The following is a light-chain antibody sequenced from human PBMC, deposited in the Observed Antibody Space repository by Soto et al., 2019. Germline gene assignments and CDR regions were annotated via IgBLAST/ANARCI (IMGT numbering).Light chain of an antibody. Sequence: QSVLTQPPSVSGAPGQRVTISCTGSRSNIGAGYDVHWYQQLPGTAPKLLIYGNSNRPSGVPDRFSGSKSGTSASLAITGLQAEAEADYYCQSYDSSLSGHVVFGGGTQLTVL. J-gene: IGLJ2*01. V-gene: IGLV1-40*01. CDR1: RSNIGAGYD. CDR3: QSYDSSLSGHVV. CDR2: GNS.